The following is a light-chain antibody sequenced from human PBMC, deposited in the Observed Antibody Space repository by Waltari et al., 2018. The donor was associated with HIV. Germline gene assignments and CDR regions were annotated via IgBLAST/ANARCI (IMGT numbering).Light chain of an antibody. CDR2: GKN. CDR1: SLRSYY. CDR3: NSRDSSGNHLV. Sequence: SSELTQDPAVSVAFVQTVRITCQGDSLRSYYASWYQQKPGQAPVLVIYGKNNRPSGIPDRFSGSSSGNTASLTITGAQAEDEADYYCNSRDSSGNHLVFGGGTKLTVL. V-gene: IGLV3-19*01. J-gene: IGLJ2*01.